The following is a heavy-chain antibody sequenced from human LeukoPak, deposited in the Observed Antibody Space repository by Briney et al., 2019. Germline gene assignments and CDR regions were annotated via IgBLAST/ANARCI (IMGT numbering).Heavy chain of an antibody. CDR2: ISGSGGST. D-gene: IGHD3-10*01. J-gene: IGHJ4*02. V-gene: IGHV3-23*01. Sequence: GGSLRLSCAASGFTFSSYAMSWVRQAPGKGLEWISAISGSGGSTYYADSVKGRFTISRDNSKNTLYLQMNSLRAEDTAVYYCAKACLAMVRGPFDYWGQGTLVTVSS. CDR1: GFTFSSYA. CDR3: AKACLAMVRGPFDY.